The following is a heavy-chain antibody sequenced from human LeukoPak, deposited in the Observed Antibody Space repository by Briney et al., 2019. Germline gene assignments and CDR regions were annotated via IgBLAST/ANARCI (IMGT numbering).Heavy chain of an antibody. J-gene: IGHJ4*02. V-gene: IGHV7-4-1*02. CDR1: GYTFTSYA. CDR3: ARVGSSSQGYYFDY. CDR2: INTNTGNP. D-gene: IGHD6-13*01. Sequence: GASVKVSCKASGYTFTSYAMNWVRQAPGQGLVWMGWINTNTGNPTYAQGFTGRFVFSLDTSVSTAYLQISSLKAEDTAVYYCARVGSSSQGYYFDYWGQGTLVTVSS.